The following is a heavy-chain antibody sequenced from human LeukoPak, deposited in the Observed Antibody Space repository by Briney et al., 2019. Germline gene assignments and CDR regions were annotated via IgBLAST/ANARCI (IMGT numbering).Heavy chain of an antibody. CDR3: ARQGAYYDFWSGSRGYYYYGMDV. Sequence: SETLSLTCTVSGGSISSYSWSWIRQPPGKGLEWIGYIYYSGSTNYNPSLKSRVTISLDTSKNQFSLKLSSVTAADTAVYYCARQGAYYDFWSGSRGYYYYGMDVWGQGTTVTVSS. CDR1: GGSISSYS. J-gene: IGHJ6*02. CDR2: IYYSGST. V-gene: IGHV4-59*01. D-gene: IGHD3-3*01.